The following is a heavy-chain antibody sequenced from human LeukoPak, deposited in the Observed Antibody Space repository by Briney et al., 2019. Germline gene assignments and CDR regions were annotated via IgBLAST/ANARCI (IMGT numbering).Heavy chain of an antibody. V-gene: IGHV4-59*01. J-gene: IGHJ4*02. CDR2: IYYSGST. D-gene: IGHD5-24*01. CDR3: ARDPEMATTGPYFDY. CDR1: GGSISSYY. Sequence: SETLSLTCTVSGGSISSYYWSWIRQPPGKGLEWIGYIYYSGSTNYNPSLKSRVTISVDTSKNQFSLELSSVTAADTAVYYCARDPEMATTGPYFDYWGQGTLVTVSS.